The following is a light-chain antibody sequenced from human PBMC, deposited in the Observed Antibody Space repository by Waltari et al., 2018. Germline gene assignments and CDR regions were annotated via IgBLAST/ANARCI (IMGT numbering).Light chain of an antibody. Sequence: DIQMTQSPSSLSASVGDRVTITCRASQSISSYLNWYQKKPGKAPKLLIYAASGLQSGVPSRFSGSGSGSDFTLTISSLQSEDFAVYYCQQYNDWPYTFGQGTKLEIK. CDR2: AAS. V-gene: IGKV1-39*01. CDR1: QSISSY. CDR3: QQYNDWPYT. J-gene: IGKJ2*01.